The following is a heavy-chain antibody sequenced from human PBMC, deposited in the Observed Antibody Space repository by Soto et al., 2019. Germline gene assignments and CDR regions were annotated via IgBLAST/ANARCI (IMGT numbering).Heavy chain of an antibody. J-gene: IGHJ6*02. D-gene: IGHD3-3*01. CDR2: IWYDGSNK. CDR1: GFTFSSYG. CDR3: ARGGVRYDFWSGYYADV. Sequence: GGSLRLSCAASGFTFSSYGMHWVRQAPGKGLEWVAVIWYDGSNKYYADSVKGRFTISRDNSKNTLYLQMNSLRAEDTAVYYCARGGVRYDFWSGYYADVWGQGTTVTVSS. V-gene: IGHV3-33*01.